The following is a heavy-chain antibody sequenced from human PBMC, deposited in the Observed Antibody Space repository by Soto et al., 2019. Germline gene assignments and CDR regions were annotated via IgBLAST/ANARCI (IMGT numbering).Heavy chain of an antibody. Sequence: SETLSLTCAVSGYSISSGNYWGWIRQPPGKGLEWIGSVYHSGGSYYNPSLKSRVSISLDTSKNLVSLGLTSVTAADTAMYYCARARWYDGFNIWGQGTMVTVSS. D-gene: IGHD2-15*01. V-gene: IGHV4-38-2*01. CDR2: VYHSGGS. J-gene: IGHJ3*02. CDR3: ARARWYDGFNI. CDR1: GYSISSGNY.